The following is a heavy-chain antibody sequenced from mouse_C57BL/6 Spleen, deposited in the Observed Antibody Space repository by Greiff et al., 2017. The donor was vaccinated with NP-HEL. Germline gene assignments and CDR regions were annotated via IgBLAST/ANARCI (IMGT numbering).Heavy chain of an antibody. J-gene: IGHJ4*01. Sequence: QVQLQQSGAELVKPGASVKLSCKASGYTFTSYWMHWVKQRPGQGLEWIGMIHPNSGSTNYNEKFKSKATLTVDKSSSTAYMQLSSLTSEDSAVYYCAREDSNYVPYAMDYWGQGTSVTVSS. CDR1: GYTFTSYW. CDR3: AREDSNYVPYAMDY. D-gene: IGHD2-5*01. V-gene: IGHV1-64*01. CDR2: IHPNSGST.